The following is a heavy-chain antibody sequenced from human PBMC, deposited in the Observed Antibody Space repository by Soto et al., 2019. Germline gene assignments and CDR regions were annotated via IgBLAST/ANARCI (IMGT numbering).Heavy chain of an antibody. CDR3: ATNYGSGSTHFDN. D-gene: IGHD3-10*01. Sequence: QVQLVQSGAEVKTPGSSVKVSCTASGATFNFYTLSWVRQAPGQGLEWMGRIIPMLGMSNYAQKFQGRVTXXXDXTTRTVYMVLSGLRSEDTALYYCATNYGSGSTHFDNWGQGTLVTVSS. CDR1: GATFNFYT. CDR2: IIPMLGMS. V-gene: IGHV1-69*02. J-gene: IGHJ4*02.